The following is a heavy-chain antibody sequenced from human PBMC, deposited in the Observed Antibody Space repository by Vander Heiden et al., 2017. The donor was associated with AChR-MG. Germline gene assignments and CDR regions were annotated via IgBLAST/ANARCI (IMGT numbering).Heavy chain of an antibody. Sequence: EVQLVESGGDLVDPGGSLRPSCAVSGPTFRNAWMSWVRQAPGKGLEWIGRVRTKADGGTREYAAPVKGRFTVSRDDSENMLYLQMNSLKTEDTGVYYCAVESYYEIRDWGQGTLVTVSS. J-gene: IGHJ4*02. V-gene: IGHV3-15*01. CDR1: GPTFRNAW. D-gene: IGHD3-16*01. CDR3: AVESYYEIRD. CDR2: VRTKADGGTR.